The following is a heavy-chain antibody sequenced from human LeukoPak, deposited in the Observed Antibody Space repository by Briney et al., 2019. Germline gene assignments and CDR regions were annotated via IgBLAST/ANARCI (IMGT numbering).Heavy chain of an antibody. D-gene: IGHD1-26*01. J-gene: IGHJ4*02. Sequence: SETLSLTCTVSGGSINNSPYYWGWIRQPPGKELEWIVSMHYSGTTYYNPSLKSRITISVDTSKNQFSQRLISVTAADTAVFYCARNDRGRPADYWGQGTLVTVSS. CDR3: ARNDRGRPADY. V-gene: IGHV4-39*01. CDR2: MHYSGTT. CDR1: GGSINNSPYY.